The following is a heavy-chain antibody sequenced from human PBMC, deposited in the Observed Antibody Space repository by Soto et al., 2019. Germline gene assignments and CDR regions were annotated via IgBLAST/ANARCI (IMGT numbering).Heavy chain of an antibody. J-gene: IGHJ4*02. CDR1: GFSLSNSGVG. D-gene: IGHD4-17*01. CDR2: IYGDNDK. V-gene: IGHV2-5*02. Sequence: QITLKESGPSPVTPTQTLTVTCTFSGFSLSNSGVGVAWIRQPPGKALEWLALIYGDNDKRYSPSLKTRLTITKDTSQNQVVHTLTHMDPVDPATYYCAHCTLHDYGDYDPGTSHVFDSWGQGTLVTVSS. CDR3: AHCTLHDYGDYDPGTSHVFDS.